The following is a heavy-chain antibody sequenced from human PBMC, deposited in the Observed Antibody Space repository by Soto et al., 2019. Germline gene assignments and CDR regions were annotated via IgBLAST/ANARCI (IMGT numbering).Heavy chain of an antibody. D-gene: IGHD5-18*01. V-gene: IGHV4-59*08. J-gene: IGHJ5*02. Sequence: QVQLQESGPGLVKPSETLSLTCTVSGGSISSYYWSWIRQPPGKGLEWIGYIYYSGSTNYNPSLKRRVTISVDTSKIRFSLKLSSVTAADTAVYYCARHRFLVDTVDWFNPWGQGTLVIVSS. CDR3: ARHRFLVDTVDWFNP. CDR1: GGSISSYY. CDR2: IYYSGST.